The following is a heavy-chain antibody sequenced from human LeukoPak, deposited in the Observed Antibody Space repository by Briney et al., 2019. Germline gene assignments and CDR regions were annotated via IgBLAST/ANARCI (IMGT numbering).Heavy chain of an antibody. D-gene: IGHD3-3*01. CDR2: ISTDNGDT. CDR1: VYSFTTYG. CDR3: ARFWRGYLPDH. V-gene: IGHV1-18*01. J-gene: IGHJ4*02. Sequence: SVNVSCKPSVYSFTTYGIGWLRQAPAQGLEWMGLISTDNGDTNYAPNVQGRVAMTTDTSTSTGCMELRSLRSDDTAVYYCARFWRGYLPDHWGEGTLVTASS.